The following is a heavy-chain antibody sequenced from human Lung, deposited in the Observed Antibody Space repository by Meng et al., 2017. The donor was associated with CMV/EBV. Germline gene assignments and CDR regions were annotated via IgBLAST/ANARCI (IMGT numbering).Heavy chain of an antibody. Sequence: QVQLQQWGAGLLKPSETLSLTCAVYGGSFSGYYWSWIRQPPGKGLEWIGEINHSGSTNYNPSLKSRVTISVDTSKNQFSLKLSSVTAADTAVYYCARASARVAAAGRRDLRYWGQGTLVTFSS. J-gene: IGHJ4*02. CDR2: INHSGST. V-gene: IGHV4-34*01. CDR1: GGSFSGYY. D-gene: IGHD6-13*01. CDR3: ARASARVAAAGRRDLRY.